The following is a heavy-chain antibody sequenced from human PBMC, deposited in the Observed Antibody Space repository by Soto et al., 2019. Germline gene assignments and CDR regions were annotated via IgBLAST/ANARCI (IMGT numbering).Heavy chain of an antibody. Sequence: SETLSLTCTVSGGSISNYYWSWIRQPPGKGLEWIGYIYYSGSTNYNPSLKSRVTISVDTSKNQFSLKLNSVTAADTAVYYCARVNYGNYYYYYGMDVWGQGTTVTSP. J-gene: IGHJ6*02. V-gene: IGHV4-59*01. CDR2: IYYSGST. CDR1: GGSISNYY. CDR3: ARVNYGNYYYYYGMDV. D-gene: IGHD4-17*01.